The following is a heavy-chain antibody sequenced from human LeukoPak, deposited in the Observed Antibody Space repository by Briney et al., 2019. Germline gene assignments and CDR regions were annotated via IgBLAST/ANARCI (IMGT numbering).Heavy chain of an antibody. CDR2: ISWDSGNS. CDR1: GFSLDDYA. CDR3: IKDLRLDLHLDTFEV. J-gene: IGHJ3*01. Sequence: PGGSLRLSCAASGFSLDDYAMHWVRQPPGKGLEWVSSISWDSGNSVYAGSVKGRFTISRDNAKNSLYLQMNSLTPEDTALYYCIKDLRLDLHLDTFEVWGQGTMVTVS. D-gene: IGHD1-7*01. V-gene: IGHV3-9*01.